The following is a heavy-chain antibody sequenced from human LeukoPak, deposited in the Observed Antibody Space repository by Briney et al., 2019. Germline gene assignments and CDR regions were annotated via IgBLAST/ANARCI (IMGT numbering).Heavy chain of an antibody. D-gene: IGHD3-16*01. J-gene: IGHJ4*02. CDR2: IISDGSST. V-gene: IGHV3-74*01. CDR3: ARDLGRGSYSLYYFDY. Sequence: GGSLRLSCAASGFTFSSYWMHWVRQAPGKGLVWVSRIISDGSSTSYADSVKGRFTISRDNAKNTLYLQMNSLRAEDTAVYYCARDLGRGSYSLYYFDYWGQGTLVTVSS. CDR1: GFTFSSYW.